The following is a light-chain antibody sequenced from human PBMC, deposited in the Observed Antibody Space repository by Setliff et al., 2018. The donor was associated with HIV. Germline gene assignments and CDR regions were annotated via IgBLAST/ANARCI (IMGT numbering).Light chain of an antibody. J-gene: IGLJ1*01. CDR1: SSNIGAGSD. Sequence: QSVLTQPPSVSGAPGQRVTISCTGSSSNIGAGSDVHWYQQLPGTAPKLLIHGNSIRPSGVPDRFSGSKSGTSASLAITGLQAEDEADYYCQSYDISLSVYGFGIGTKVTVL. CDR2: GNS. CDR3: QSYDISLSVYG. V-gene: IGLV1-40*01.